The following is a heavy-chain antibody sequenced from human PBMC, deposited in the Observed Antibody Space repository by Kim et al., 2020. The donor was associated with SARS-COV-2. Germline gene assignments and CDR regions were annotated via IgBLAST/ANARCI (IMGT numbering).Heavy chain of an antibody. Sequence: LVTISVDTSKNQFSLKLSSVTAADTAVYYCARHQRYYYGSGSYYNAFDYWGQGTLVTVSS. V-gene: IGHV4-39*01. CDR3: ARHQRYYYGSGSYYNAFDY. J-gene: IGHJ4*02. D-gene: IGHD3-10*01.